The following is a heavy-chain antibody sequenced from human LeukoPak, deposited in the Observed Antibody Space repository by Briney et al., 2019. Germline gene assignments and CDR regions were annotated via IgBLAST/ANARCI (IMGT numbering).Heavy chain of an antibody. D-gene: IGHD6-19*01. J-gene: IGHJ4*02. CDR2: IYYSGST. CDR1: GGSISSSSYY. V-gene: IGHV4-39*07. Sequence: SETLSLTCTVSGGSISSSSYYWGWIRQPPGKGLEWIGSIYYSGSTYYNPSLKSRVTISVDTSKNQFSLKLSSVTAADTAVYYCARGKSTGRYSSGWYDYFDYWGQGTLVTVSS. CDR3: ARGKSTGRYSSGWYDYFDY.